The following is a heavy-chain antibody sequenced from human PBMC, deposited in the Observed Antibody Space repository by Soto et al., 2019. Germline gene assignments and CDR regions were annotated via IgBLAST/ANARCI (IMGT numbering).Heavy chain of an antibody. V-gene: IGHV3-30*03. Sequence: QVQLVESGGGVVQPGRSLRLSCAASGFTFSSYGMHWVRQAPGKGLEWVAVISYDGSNKYYADSVKGRFTISRDNSKNTLYRQMNSLRPEDTAVYYCARMIVAHFDYWGQGTLVTVSS. J-gene: IGHJ4*02. D-gene: IGHD3-22*01. CDR3: ARMIVAHFDY. CDR2: ISYDGSNK. CDR1: GFTFSSYG.